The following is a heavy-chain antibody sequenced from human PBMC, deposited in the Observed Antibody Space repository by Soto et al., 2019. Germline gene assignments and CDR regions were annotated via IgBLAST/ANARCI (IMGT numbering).Heavy chain of an antibody. CDR2: ISSSSSTI. CDR3: AREGYVDTAMERYYYYGMDV. Sequence: GGSLRLSCAASGFTFSSYSMNWVRQAPGKGLEWVSYISSSSSTIYYADSVKGRFTISRDNAKNSLYLQMNSLRDEDTAVYYCAREGYVDTAMERYYYYGMDVWGQGTTVTVSS. J-gene: IGHJ6*02. CDR1: GFTFSSYS. V-gene: IGHV3-48*02. D-gene: IGHD5-18*01.